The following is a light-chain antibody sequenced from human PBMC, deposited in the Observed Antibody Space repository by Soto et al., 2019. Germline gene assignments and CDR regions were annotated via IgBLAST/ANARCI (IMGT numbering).Light chain of an antibody. V-gene: IGLV2-8*01. CDR3: SSYAGINNLGV. Sequence: QSALTQPPSAYGSPGQSVTISCTGTSSDVGGYKYVSWYQQHPDKASKLMIFEVNKRPSGVPDRFSGSKSGNTASLTVSGLQAEDEADYYCSSYAGINNLGVFGTGTKVTVL. CDR1: SSDVGGYKY. CDR2: EVN. J-gene: IGLJ1*01.